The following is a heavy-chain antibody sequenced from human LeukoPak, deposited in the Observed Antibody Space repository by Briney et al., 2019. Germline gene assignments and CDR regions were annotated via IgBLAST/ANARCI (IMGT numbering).Heavy chain of an antibody. D-gene: IGHD5-18*01. CDR3: ARESVDTAMVTYYFDY. J-gene: IGHJ4*02. V-gene: IGHV3-21*01. CDR1: GFTFSSYS. CDR2: ISSSSSYI. Sequence: GGSLRLSCAASGFTFSSYSMNWVRQAPGKGLEWVSSISSSSSYIYYADSVKGRFTISRNNAKNSLYLQMNSLRAEDTAVYYCARESVDTAMVTYYFDYWGQGTLVTVSS.